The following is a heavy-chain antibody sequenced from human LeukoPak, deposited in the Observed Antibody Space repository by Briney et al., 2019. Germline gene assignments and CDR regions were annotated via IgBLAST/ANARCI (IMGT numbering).Heavy chain of an antibody. Sequence: ASVKVSCKASGYTFTGYYMQWVRQAPGQGLEWMGWINPNSGGTNYAQKFQGRVTMTRDTSISTAYMELSRLRSDDTAVYYCARVPREGVVIPYGMDVWGQGTTVTVSS. J-gene: IGHJ6*02. CDR3: ARVPREGVVIPYGMDV. CDR2: INPNSGGT. CDR1: GYTFTGYY. V-gene: IGHV1-2*02. D-gene: IGHD3-16*02.